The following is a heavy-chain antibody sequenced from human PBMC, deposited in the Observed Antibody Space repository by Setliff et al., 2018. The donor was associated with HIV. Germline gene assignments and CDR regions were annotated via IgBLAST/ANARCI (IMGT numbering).Heavy chain of an antibody. Sequence: SETLSLTCTVSGGSISSYYWSWIRQPPGKGLEWIGYIYYSGSSKNTPSLKSRVTISVDTSKNQFSLTLSSVTAADTAVYYCARDLRITMVRGVMRDYYYYGMDVWGQGTTVTVSS. CDR2: IYYSGSS. CDR3: ARDLRITMVRGVMRDYYYYGMDV. D-gene: IGHD3-10*01. V-gene: IGHV4-59*01. J-gene: IGHJ6*02. CDR1: GGSISSYY.